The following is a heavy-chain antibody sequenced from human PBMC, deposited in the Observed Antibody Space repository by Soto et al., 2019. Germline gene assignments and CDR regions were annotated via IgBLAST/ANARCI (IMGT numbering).Heavy chain of an antibody. CDR2: IYYSGST. V-gene: IGHV4-59*01. D-gene: IGHD6-6*01. J-gene: IGHJ6*02. CDR1: GGSISSYY. CDR3: ALSIAAPPRGYYYYYGMDV. Sequence: QVQLQESGPGLVKPSETLSLTCTVSGGSISSYYWSWIRQPPGKGLEWIGYIYYSGSTNYNPSLKRRVTISVDTSKNQFSLKLSSVTAADTAVYYCALSIAAPPRGYYYYYGMDVWGQGTTVTVSS.